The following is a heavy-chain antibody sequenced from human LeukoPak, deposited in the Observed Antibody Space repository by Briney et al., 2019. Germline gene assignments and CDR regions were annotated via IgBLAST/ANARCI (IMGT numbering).Heavy chain of an antibody. J-gene: IGHJ6*03. V-gene: IGHV1-46*01. Sequence: GASVKVSCKASGYTFTSYYMHWVRQAPGQGLGWMGIINPSGGSTSYAQKFQGRVTMTRDTSISTAYMELSRLRSDDTAVYYCARTDTAMVKGYYYYYMDVWGKGTTVTVSS. D-gene: IGHD5-18*01. CDR3: ARTDTAMVKGYYYYYMDV. CDR1: GYTFTSYY. CDR2: INPSGGST.